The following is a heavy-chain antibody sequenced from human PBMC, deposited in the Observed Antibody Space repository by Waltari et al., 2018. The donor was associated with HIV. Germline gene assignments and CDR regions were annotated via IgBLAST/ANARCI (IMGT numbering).Heavy chain of an antibody. J-gene: IGHJ5*02. V-gene: IGHV4-39*01. CDR2: IYYSGST. D-gene: IGHD2-15*01. Sequence: QLQLQESGPGLVKPSETLSLTCTVSGGSIRSSSYYWGWIRQPPGKGLEWIGSIYYSGSTYYNPSLKSRVTIAVDTSKNQFSLKLSSVTAADTAVYYCASIQTWGEYCSGGSCFNWFDPWGQGTLVTVSS. CDR3: ASIQTWGEYCSGGSCFNWFDP. CDR1: GGSIRSSSYY.